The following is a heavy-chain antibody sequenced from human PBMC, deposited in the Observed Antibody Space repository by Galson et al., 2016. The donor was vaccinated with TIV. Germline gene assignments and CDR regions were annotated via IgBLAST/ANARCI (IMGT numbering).Heavy chain of an antibody. CDR1: GFTFSSYG. D-gene: IGHD2/OR15-2a*01. CDR3: ARDFFGVAAPIGSTIGF. CDR2: IWYDGSNK. V-gene: IGHV3-33*01. Sequence: SLRLSCAASGFTFSSYGMHWVRQAPGKGLEWVALIWYDGSNKYYADSVKGRFTISRDNSKNTLYLQMDGLRAEDTAVYYCARDFFGVAAPIGSTIGFWGQGTRVTASS. J-gene: IGHJ4*02.